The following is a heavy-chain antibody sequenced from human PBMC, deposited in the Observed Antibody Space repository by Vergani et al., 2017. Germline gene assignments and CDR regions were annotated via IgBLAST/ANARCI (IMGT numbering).Heavy chain of an antibody. CDR1: GFSFSSYG. J-gene: IGHJ4*02. D-gene: IGHD6-19*01. CDR2: IWYDGSKT. Sequence: QVQLVESGGGVVQPGRSLRLSCAASGFSFSSYGMHWARQAPGKGLEWVAAIWYDGSKTYYADSVKGRFTISRDNSKDTLFLQMNSLRAEDAAVYYCARPRWGRILDIAVLGGGFNSWGQGTLVTVSS. V-gene: IGHV3-33*01. CDR3: ARPRWGRILDIAVLGGGFNS.